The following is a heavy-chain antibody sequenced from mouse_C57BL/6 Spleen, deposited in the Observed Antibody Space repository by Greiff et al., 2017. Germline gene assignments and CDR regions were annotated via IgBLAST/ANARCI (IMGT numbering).Heavy chain of an antibody. CDR3: AREFSYYAMDY. V-gene: IGHV5-4*01. J-gene: IGHJ4*01. CDR2: ISDGGSYT. CDR1: GFTFSSYA. Sequence: EVKVVESGGGLVKPGGSLKLSCAASGFTFSSYAMSWVRQTPEKRLEWVATISDGGSYTYYPDNVKGRFTISRDNAKNNLYLQMSHLKSEDTAMYYCAREFSYYAMDYWGQGTSVTVSS.